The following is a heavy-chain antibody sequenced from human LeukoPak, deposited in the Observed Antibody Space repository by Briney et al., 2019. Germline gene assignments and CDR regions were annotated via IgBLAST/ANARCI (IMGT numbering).Heavy chain of an antibody. Sequence: GESLKISCKGSGYSFSSYWISWVRQMPGKGLEWMVRIDPSDSDIKYSPSFQGHVTISADKSISTACLQWSSLKASDTAMYYCASLVVVAANNWFDPWGQGTLVTVSS. D-gene: IGHD2-15*01. CDR1: GYSFSSYW. V-gene: IGHV5-10-1*01. CDR2: IDPSDSDI. J-gene: IGHJ5*02. CDR3: ASLVVVAANNWFDP.